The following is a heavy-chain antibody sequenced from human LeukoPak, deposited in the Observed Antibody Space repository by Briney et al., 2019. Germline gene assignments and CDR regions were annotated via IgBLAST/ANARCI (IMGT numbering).Heavy chain of an antibody. J-gene: IGHJ5*02. V-gene: IGHV1-18*01. Sequence: GASVKVSCKASGYTFTSYGISWVRQAPGQGLEWMGWISAYNGNTNYAQKLQGRVTMTTDTSTSTAYMELRSLRSDDTAVYYCARDRSVVRGVPGNWFDPWGQGTLVTVSS. CDR2: ISAYNGNT. CDR1: GYTFTSYG. CDR3: ARDRSVVRGVPGNWFDP. D-gene: IGHD3-10*01.